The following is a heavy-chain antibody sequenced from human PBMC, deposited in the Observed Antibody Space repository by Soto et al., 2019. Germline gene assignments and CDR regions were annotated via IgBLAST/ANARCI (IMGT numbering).Heavy chain of an antibody. D-gene: IGHD3-10*01. Sequence: GGSLRLSCAASGFTFSSYAMSWVRQAPGKGLEWVSAISGSGGSTYYADSVKGRFTISRDNSKNTLYLQMNSLRAEDTAVYYCVTVFMVRGVISWVWGQGTLVTVSS. CDR1: GFTFSSYA. CDR3: VTVFMVRGVISWV. CDR2: ISGSGGST. J-gene: IGHJ4*02. V-gene: IGHV3-23*01.